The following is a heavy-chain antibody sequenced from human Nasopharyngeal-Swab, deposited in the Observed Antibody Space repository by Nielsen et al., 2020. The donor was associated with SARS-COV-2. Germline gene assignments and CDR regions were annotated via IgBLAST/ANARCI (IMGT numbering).Heavy chain of an antibody. J-gene: IGHJ6*02. CDR1: GFTFSSYE. V-gene: IGHV3-21*01. CDR2: ISSSSSYI. Sequence: GESLKISCAASGFTFSSYEMNWVRQAPGKGLEWVSSISSSSSYIYYADSVKGRFTISRDNAKNSLYLQMNSLRAEDTAVYYCARNPTDELLWYYYYGMDVWGQGTTVTVSS. D-gene: IGHD2-2*01. CDR3: ARNPTDELLWYYYYGMDV.